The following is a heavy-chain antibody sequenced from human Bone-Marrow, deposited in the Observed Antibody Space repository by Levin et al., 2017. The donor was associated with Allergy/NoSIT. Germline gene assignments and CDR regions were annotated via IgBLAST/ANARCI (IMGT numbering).Heavy chain of an antibody. J-gene: IGHJ1*01. D-gene: IGHD2-2*01. CDR1: GFTFSDYY. Sequence: GGSLRLSCAASGFTFSDYYMTWIRQAPGKGLEWISYISSHGTTKYNADSVEGRFTISRDNAENSVYLQMNSLRAEDTAIYYCARDLCRGTSCGYFHHWGPGTLVTVSS. V-gene: IGHV3-11*01. CDR3: ARDLCRGTSCGYFHH. CDR2: ISSHGTTK.